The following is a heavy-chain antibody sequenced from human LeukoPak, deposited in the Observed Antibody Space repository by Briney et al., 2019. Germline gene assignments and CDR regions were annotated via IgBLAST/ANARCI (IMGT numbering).Heavy chain of an antibody. Sequence: PGGSLRLSCAASGFTFSGYAMSWVRQAPGKGLEWVSSISGHGGVTYYADSVKGRVTISRDNSNNTLHLQMNSLRAEDTAVYYCAKVSYITMRVVVITGFDYWGQGTLVTVSS. CDR2: ISGHGGVT. D-gene: IGHD3-22*01. J-gene: IGHJ4*02. CDR1: GFTFSGYA. V-gene: IGHV3-23*01. CDR3: AKVSYITMRVVVITGFDY.